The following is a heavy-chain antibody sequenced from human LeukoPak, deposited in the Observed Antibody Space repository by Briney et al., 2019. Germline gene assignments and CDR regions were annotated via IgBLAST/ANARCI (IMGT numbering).Heavy chain of an antibody. CDR2: TYYRSKWSN. J-gene: IGHJ5*01. V-gene: IGHV6-1*01. D-gene: IGHD1-1*01. CDR3: ARDPDSGNEWGPFDS. CDR1: GDRVSSNSAS. Sequence: SQTLSLTCAVSGDRVSSNSASWNWIRQSPSGGLECLGRTYYRSKWSNDYANSLKSRITINPDTSKNEFSLQLNSVTPEDTGIYYCARDPDSGNEWGPFDSWGQGTLVTVSS.